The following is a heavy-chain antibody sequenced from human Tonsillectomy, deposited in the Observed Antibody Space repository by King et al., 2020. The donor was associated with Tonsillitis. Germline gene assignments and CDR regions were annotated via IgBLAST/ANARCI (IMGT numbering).Heavy chain of an antibody. V-gene: IGHV4-59*01. CDR3: ARVASKVSPYYFDH. Sequence: QLQESGPGLVKPSETLSLTCTVSGGSIRNYYWSWIRQSPGKGLEWIAFIYYTGSTNYNPSLKSRVTISVDTSQNQFSMRLTSVTAGDTAVYYCARVASKVSPYYFDHWGQGTLVTGSS. CDR1: GGSIRNYY. J-gene: IGHJ4*02. CDR2: IYYTGST. D-gene: IGHD5/OR15-5a*01.